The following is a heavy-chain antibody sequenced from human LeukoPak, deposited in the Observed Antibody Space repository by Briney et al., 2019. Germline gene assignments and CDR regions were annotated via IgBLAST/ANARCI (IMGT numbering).Heavy chain of an antibody. CDR2: INSDGSST. J-gene: IGHJ4*02. CDR3: ARTLGSSGYQDY. V-gene: IGHV3-74*01. Sequence: GGSLRLSCAASGFTFSSYWMHWVRQAPGKGLVWVSRINSDGSSTSYADSVKGRFTISRDNAKNTVYLQMNSLRAEDTAVYYCARTLGSSGYQDYWGQGTLVTVSS. CDR1: GFTFSSYW. D-gene: IGHD3-22*01.